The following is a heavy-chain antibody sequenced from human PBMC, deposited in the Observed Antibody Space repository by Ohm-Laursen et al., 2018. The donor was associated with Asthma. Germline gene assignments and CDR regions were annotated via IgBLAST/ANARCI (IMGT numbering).Heavy chain of an antibody. CDR2: INWNGGST. V-gene: IGHV3-20*04. Sequence: SLRLSCTASGFTFDDYGMSWVRQAPGRGLEWVSGINWNGGSTGYGDSVKGRFTISRDNAKNSLYLQMSNLRAEDTAVYYCAREWGGMDVWGPGTTVTVSS. D-gene: IGHD1-26*01. CDR3: AREWGGMDV. CDR1: GFTFDDYG. J-gene: IGHJ6*02.